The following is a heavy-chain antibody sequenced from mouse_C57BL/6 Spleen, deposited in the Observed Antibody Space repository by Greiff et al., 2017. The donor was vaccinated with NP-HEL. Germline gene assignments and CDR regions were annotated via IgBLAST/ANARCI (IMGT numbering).Heavy chain of an antibody. V-gene: IGHV14-3*01. Sequence: VQLKQSVAELVRPGASVKLSCTASGFNIKNTYMHWVKQRPEQGLEWIGRIDPANGNTKYAPKFQGKATITADTSSNTAYLQLSSLTSEDTAIYYGARGFYYYGSSFDYWGQGTTLTVSS. J-gene: IGHJ2*01. CDR2: IDPANGNT. CDR1: GFNIKNTY. CDR3: ARGFYYYGSSFDY. D-gene: IGHD1-1*01.